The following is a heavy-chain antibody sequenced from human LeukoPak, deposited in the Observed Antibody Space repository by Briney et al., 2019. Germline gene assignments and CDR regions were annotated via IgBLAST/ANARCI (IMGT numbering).Heavy chain of an antibody. CDR2: ISYDGSNK. CDR3: ARDLSEYSSSWTGYMDV. CDR1: GFTFSSYA. D-gene: IGHD6-13*01. V-gene: IGHV3-30-3*01. J-gene: IGHJ6*03. Sequence: GGSLRLSCAASGFTFSSYAMHWVRQAPGKGLEWVAVISYDGSNKYYADSVKGRFTISRDNSKNTLYLQMNSLRAEDTAVYYCARDLSEYSSSWTGYMDVWGKGTTVTVSS.